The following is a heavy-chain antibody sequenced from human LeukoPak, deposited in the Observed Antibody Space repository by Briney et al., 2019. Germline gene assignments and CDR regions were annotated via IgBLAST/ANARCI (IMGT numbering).Heavy chain of an antibody. D-gene: IGHD1-26*01. CDR1: VYTFTSYV. J-gene: IGHJ5*02. CDR3: ARGGVGATTDVWFDP. V-gene: IGHV1-18*01. CDR2: SSAYNGNT. Sequence: ASAKVSRKASVYTFTSYVINSVRQAPGQRREWVGESSAYNGNTNNAHKLQGRVTHTSDMSTSTLYMELSSLRSEDTAVYYCARGGVGATTDVWFDPWGQGTLVTVS.